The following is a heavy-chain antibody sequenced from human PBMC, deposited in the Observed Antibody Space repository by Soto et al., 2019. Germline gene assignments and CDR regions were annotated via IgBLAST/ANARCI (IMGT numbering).Heavy chain of an antibody. CDR2: IIPVFQTA. J-gene: IGHJ4*02. CDR3: ARGGSGYTWFNEF. CDR1: GGLFSSYP. D-gene: IGHD3-22*01. Sequence: AQLVQSGAEVKKPGSSVKVSCKASGGLFSSYPISWVRQFPGQGLEWMGGIIPVFQTAYYPQRFQGRVTITADESTNTAYMELSSLRSEDTAIYYCARGGSGYTWFNEFWGQGTLVTVSS. V-gene: IGHV1-69*01.